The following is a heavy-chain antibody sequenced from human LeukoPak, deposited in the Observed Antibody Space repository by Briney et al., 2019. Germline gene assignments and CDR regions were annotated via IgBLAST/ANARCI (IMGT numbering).Heavy chain of an antibody. CDR2: ISGSGGST. CDR3: ARSPNFYGSGSYGTD. Sequence: PGGTLRLSCAASGFTFSSYAMSWVRQAPGKGLEWVSAISGSGGSTYYADSVKGRFTISRDNSKNTLYLQMNSLRAEDAALYYCARSPNFYGSGSYGTDWGQGTPVTVSS. V-gene: IGHV3-23*01. D-gene: IGHD3-10*01. J-gene: IGHJ4*02. CDR1: GFTFSSYA.